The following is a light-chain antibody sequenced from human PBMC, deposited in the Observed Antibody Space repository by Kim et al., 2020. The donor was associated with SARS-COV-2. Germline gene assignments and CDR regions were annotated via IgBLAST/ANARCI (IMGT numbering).Light chain of an antibody. CDR2: GAS. V-gene: IGKV1-16*02. CDR1: QGIGNY. Sequence: DIQMTQSPSLLSAFVGDRVTIICRESQGIGNYLAWFQQKPGKAPKSLIYGASTLQSGVPSKFSGSGSGTDFTLTISSLQPDDFATYYCQQYTSFPITFGQETRLEIK. J-gene: IGKJ5*01. CDR3: QQYTSFPIT.